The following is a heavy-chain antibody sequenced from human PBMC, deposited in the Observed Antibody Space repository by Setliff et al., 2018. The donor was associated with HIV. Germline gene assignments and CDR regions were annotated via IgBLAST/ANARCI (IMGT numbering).Heavy chain of an antibody. CDR3: ARDFGAGFVDY. CDR2: MYHSGST. D-gene: IGHD3-10*01. Sequence: SETLSLTCAVSNYSISSGYYWGWIRQSPGKGLEWIGSMYHSGSTYSNPSLKSRVTMSIDTSKNQLSLKLSSVTAADTAVYYCARDFGAGFVDYWGQGMLVTVSS. CDR1: NYSISSGYY. J-gene: IGHJ4*02. V-gene: IGHV4-38-2*02.